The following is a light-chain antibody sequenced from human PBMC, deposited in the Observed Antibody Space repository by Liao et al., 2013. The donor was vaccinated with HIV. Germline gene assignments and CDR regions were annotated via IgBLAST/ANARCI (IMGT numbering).Light chain of an antibody. CDR1: KLGDKY. J-gene: IGLJ3*02. CDR3: QSTDTTSNYRM. CDR2: QDN. Sequence: SYELTQPPSVSVSPGQTASITCSGDKLGDKYACWYQQKPGQSPVLVIYQDNKRPSGIPERFSGSSSGTTVTLTISGVQAEDEADYYCQSTDTTSNYRMFGGGTKLTVL. V-gene: IGLV3-1*01.